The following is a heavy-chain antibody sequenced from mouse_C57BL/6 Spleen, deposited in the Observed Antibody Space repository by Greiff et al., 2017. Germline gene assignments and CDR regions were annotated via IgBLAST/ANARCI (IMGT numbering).Heavy chain of an antibody. Sequence: EVQLQQSGPELVKPGASVKISCKASGYTFTDYYMNWVKQSHGKSLEWIGDINPNNGGTSYNQKFKGKATLTVDKSSSTAYMELRSLTSEDSAVYYWARSMVTSEDYWGQGTLVTVSA. J-gene: IGHJ3*01. V-gene: IGHV1-26*01. CDR1: GYTFTDYY. CDR2: INPNNGGT. D-gene: IGHD2-2*01. CDR3: ARSMVTSEDY.